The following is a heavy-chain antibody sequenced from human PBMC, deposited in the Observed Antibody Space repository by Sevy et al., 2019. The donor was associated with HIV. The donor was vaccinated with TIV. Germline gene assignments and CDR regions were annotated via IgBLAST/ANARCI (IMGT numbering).Heavy chain of an antibody. D-gene: IGHD3-10*01. CDR3: ARGASTMVRGVIIKGSYAFDI. Sequence: GGYLRLSCAASGFTFSSYSMNWVRQAPGKGLEWVSSISSSSSYIYYADSVKGRFTISRDNAKNSLYLQMNSLRAEDTAVYYCARGASTMVRGVIIKGSYAFDIWGQGTMVTVSS. J-gene: IGHJ3*02. CDR2: ISSSSSYI. CDR1: GFTFSSYS. V-gene: IGHV3-21*01.